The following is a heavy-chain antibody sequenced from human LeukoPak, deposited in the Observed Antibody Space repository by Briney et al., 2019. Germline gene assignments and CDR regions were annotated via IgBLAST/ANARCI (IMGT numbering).Heavy chain of an antibody. D-gene: IGHD3-22*01. V-gene: IGHV4-59*01. CDR1: GGSISSYY. CDR2: IYYSGST. J-gene: IGHJ5*02. Sequence: SETLSLTCTVSGGSISSYYWSWIRQPPGKGLEWIGYIYYSGSTNYNPSLKSRVTISVDTSKNQFSLELSSVTAADTAVYYCARGEEYYYDSSGYSWFDPWGQGTLVTVSS. CDR3: ARGEEYYYDSSGYSWFDP.